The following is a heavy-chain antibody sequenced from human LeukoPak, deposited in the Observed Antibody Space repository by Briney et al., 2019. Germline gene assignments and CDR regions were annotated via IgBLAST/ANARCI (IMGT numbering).Heavy chain of an antibody. Sequence: SETLSLTCTVSGGSISSYYWSWIRQPPGKGLEWIGYIYYSGSTNYNPSLKSRVTISVDTPKSQFSLRLSSVTAADTAVYYCARGTYDILTGNWGQGTLVTVSS. J-gene: IGHJ4*02. V-gene: IGHV4-59*01. CDR1: GGSISSYY. CDR2: IYYSGST. D-gene: IGHD3-9*01. CDR3: ARGTYDILTGN.